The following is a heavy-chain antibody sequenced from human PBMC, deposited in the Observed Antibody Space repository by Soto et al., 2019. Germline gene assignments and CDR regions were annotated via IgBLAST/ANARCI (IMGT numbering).Heavy chain of an antibody. J-gene: IGHJ6*02. CDR1: GYSFTSYW. D-gene: IGHD2-15*01. CDR3: ARWGEYCSGGSCYSSYYYYGMDV. CDR2: IYPGDSDT. Sequence: GESLKISCKVSGYSFTSYWIGWVRQMPGKGLEWMGIIYPGDSDTRYSPSFQGQVTISADKSISTAYLQWSSLKASDTAMYYCARWGEYCSGGSCYSSYYYYGMDVWGQGTTVTVSS. V-gene: IGHV5-51*01.